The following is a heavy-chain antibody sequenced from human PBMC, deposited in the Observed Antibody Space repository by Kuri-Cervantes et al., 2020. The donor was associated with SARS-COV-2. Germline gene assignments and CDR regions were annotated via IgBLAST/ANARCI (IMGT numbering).Heavy chain of an antibody. CDR2: ISGSGGST. CDR1: GFTFSSYA. V-gene: IGHV3-23*01. J-gene: IGHJ2*01. Sequence: GESLKISCAASGFTFSSYAMSWVRQAPGKGLEWVSAISGSGGSTYYADSVNGRFTISRDNSKNTLYLQMNSLRAEDTAVYYCAKDSPEIVVVPAAPLYFDLWGRGTLVTVSS. D-gene: IGHD2-2*01. CDR3: AKDSPEIVVVPAAPLYFDL.